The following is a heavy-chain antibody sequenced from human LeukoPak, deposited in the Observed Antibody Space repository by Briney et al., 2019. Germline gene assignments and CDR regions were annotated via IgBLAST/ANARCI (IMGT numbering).Heavy chain of an antibody. CDR2: ISAYNGNT. D-gene: IGHD1-26*01. Sequence: EASVKVSCKASGGTFSSYAISWVRQAPGQGLEWMGWISAYNGNTNYAQKLQGRVTMTTDTSTSTAYMELRSLRSDDTAVYYCARDLRGSYYRGSIDYWGQGTLVTVSS. CDR1: GGTFSSYA. CDR3: ARDLRGSYYRGSIDY. V-gene: IGHV1-18*01. J-gene: IGHJ4*02.